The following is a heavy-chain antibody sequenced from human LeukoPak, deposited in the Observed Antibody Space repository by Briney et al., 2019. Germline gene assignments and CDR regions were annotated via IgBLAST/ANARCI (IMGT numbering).Heavy chain of an antibody. V-gene: IGHV4-59*01. J-gene: IGHJ4*02. Sequence: SETLSLTCTVSGDSISSYYWSWIRQPPGKGLEWIGYIYYSGSTNYNPSLKSRVTISVDTSKNQFSLKLSSVTAADTAVYYCARGHIVVVPAAMAPQFDYWGQGTLVTVSS. D-gene: IGHD2-2*01. CDR1: GDSISSYY. CDR2: IYYSGST. CDR3: ARGHIVVVPAAMAPQFDY.